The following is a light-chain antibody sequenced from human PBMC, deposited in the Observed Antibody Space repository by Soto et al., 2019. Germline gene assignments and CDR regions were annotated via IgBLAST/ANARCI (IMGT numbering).Light chain of an antibody. J-gene: IGKJ2*01. V-gene: IGKV1-39*01. CDR3: QQSYSTLL. CDR1: QSISSS. Sequence: DIQMTQSPSSLSASVGDRVTITCRASQSISSSLNWSQQKPGKAPKLLIYAASSLQSGVPSRFSGSGSGTDFTLTFSCLQPEDFATYYCQQSYSTLLFGQGTKLEIK. CDR2: AAS.